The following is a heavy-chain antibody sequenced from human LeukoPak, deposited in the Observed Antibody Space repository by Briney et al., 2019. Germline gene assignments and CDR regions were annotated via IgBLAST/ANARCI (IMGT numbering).Heavy chain of an antibody. CDR1: GIILSSYW. D-gene: IGHD3-10*01. Sequence: GGSLTLSCAASGIILSSYWMSWVRQAPGKGPEWVAHIKPDGSEKYYVDSVKGRFIISRDDARNSLSLQMNSLRAEDTAVYYCAGSFGDVKNFWGQGTLVTVSS. V-gene: IGHV3-7*01. J-gene: IGHJ4*01. CDR2: IKPDGSEK. CDR3: AGSFGDVKNF.